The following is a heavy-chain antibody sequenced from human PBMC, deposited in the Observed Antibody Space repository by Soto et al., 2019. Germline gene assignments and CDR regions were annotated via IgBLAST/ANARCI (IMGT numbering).Heavy chain of an antibody. CDR3: ARDSGDYDFWSGYYTGYFDY. J-gene: IGHJ4*02. CDR2: ISTYNGNT. Sequence: QVQLVQSGAEVKKPGASVKVSCKASGYTFTSYGISWVRQAPGQGLEWMGWISTYNGNTNYAQKIQGRVTMTTDTSTSTAYMELRSLRSDDTALYYCARDSGDYDFWSGYYTGYFDYWGQGTLVTVSS. D-gene: IGHD3-3*01. CDR1: GYTFTSYG. V-gene: IGHV1-18*01.